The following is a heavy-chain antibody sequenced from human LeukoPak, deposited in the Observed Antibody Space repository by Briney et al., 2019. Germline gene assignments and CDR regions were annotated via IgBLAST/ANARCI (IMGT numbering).Heavy chain of an antibody. CDR1: GFTFSSYT. V-gene: IGHV3-23*01. J-gene: IGHJ5*01. CDR3: AKDGGLWVSAHWGDS. Sequence: GGSLRLSCTASGFTFSSYTMTWVRQAPGKGLKWVSTITTGDGNTYYADSVKGRFTVSRDDSKNTLYLHMNSLRAEATAVYYCAKDGGLWVSAHWGDSWGRGTLVTVSS. D-gene: IGHD3-16*01. CDR2: ITTGDGNT.